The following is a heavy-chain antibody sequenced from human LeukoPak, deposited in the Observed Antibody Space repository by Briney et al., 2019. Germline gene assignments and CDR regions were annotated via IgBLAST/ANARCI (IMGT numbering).Heavy chain of an antibody. V-gene: IGHV1-2*02. D-gene: IGHD3-10*01. CDR2: INPNSGGT. Sequence: ASVKVSCKASGYTFTGYYMHWVRQAPGQGLEWMGWINPNSGGTNYAQKLQGRGTMTTDTSTSTAYMELRSLRSDDTAVYYCARSLDYYGSGSSRGHYFDYWGQGTLVTVSS. CDR3: ARSLDYYGSGSSRGHYFDY. CDR1: GYTFTGYY. J-gene: IGHJ4*02.